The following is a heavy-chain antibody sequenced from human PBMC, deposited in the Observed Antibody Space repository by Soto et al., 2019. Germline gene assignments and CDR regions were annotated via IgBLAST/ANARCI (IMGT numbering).Heavy chain of an antibody. CDR3: ARSSVRGWSY. V-gene: IGHV4-34*01. CDR2: ITHNGST. D-gene: IGHD3-10*02. J-gene: IGHJ4*02. Sequence: SETLSLTCAVYGGSFSGYYWTWIRQPPGKGLEWIGEITHNGSTNYNPSLKSRVTISVDTSKNQFSLNLNSVTAADTAVYYCARSSVRGWSYWGQGTLVTVSS. CDR1: GGSFSGYY.